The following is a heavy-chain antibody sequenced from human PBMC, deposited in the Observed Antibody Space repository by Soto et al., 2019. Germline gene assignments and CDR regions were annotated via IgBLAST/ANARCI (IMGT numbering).Heavy chain of an antibody. V-gene: IGHV4-59*08. CDR2: IFYSGST. J-gene: IGHJ3*02. CDR3: ARRYGGAFDI. D-gene: IGHD4-17*01. Sequence: PSETLSLTCTVSGGSISSYYWSWIRQPPGKGLQWIGYIFYSGSTNYNPSLKSRVTISVDTSKNQFSLKLSSVTAADTAVYYCARRYGGAFDIWGQGTRVTVSS. CDR1: GGSISSYY.